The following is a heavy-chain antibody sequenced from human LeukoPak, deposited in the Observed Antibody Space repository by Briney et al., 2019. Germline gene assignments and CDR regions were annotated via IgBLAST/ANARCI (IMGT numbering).Heavy chain of an antibody. J-gene: IGHJ5*02. Sequence: ASVKVSCKASGYTFTGYYMHWVRQAPGQGLEWMGWINPNSGGTNYAQKFQGRVTMTRDTSISTAYMELSRLRSDDTAVYYCAREAGLGAQLWPPRMYGRSNWFDPWGQGTLVTVSS. CDR1: GYTFTGYY. D-gene: IGHD5-18*01. V-gene: IGHV1-2*02. CDR2: INPNSGGT. CDR3: AREAGLGAQLWPPRMYGRSNWFDP.